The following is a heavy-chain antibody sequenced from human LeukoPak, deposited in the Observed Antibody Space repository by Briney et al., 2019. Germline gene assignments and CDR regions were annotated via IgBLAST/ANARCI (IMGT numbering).Heavy chain of an antibody. CDR2: ISYDGSNK. J-gene: IGHJ5*02. CDR1: GFTFSSYG. D-gene: IGHD6-13*01. CDR3: ARSRIAAAFNWFDP. Sequence: PGRSLRLSCAASGFTFSSYGMHWVRQAPGKGLEWVAVISYDGSNKYYADSVKGRFTISRDNSKNTLYLQMNSLRAEDTVVYYCARSRIAAAFNWFDPWGQGTLVTVSS. V-gene: IGHV3-30*03.